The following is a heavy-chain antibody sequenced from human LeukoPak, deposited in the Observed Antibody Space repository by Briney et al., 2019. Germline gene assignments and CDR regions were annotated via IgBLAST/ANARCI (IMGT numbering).Heavy chain of an antibody. CDR1: GGSISSYS. Sequence: SETLSLTCTVSGGSISSYSWSWIRQPPGKRPEWIGFIYSTGGINYNPSLKSRVTISLDTSKSQFSLTVRSVTAADTAVYYCASVPYYSSGIQIEAWGQGTLVTVSS. V-gene: IGHV4-59*01. D-gene: IGHD3-10*01. CDR2: IYSTGGI. J-gene: IGHJ5*02. CDR3: ASVPYYSSGIQIEA.